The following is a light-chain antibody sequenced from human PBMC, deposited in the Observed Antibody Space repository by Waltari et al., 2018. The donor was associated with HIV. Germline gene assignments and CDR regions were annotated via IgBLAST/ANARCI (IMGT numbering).Light chain of an antibody. CDR2: AES. V-gene: IGKV1-9*01. CDR3: QQLSSYPLT. CDR1: QGISSY. Sequence: DIQLTQSPSSQSASVGDRVTITCRASQGISSYLAWYQPEPGKVPKLLIYAESTLQSGVPSRFSGSGSGTEFTLTSSSLQPEDFATYYCQQLSSYPLTFGGGTKVEIK. J-gene: IGKJ4*01.